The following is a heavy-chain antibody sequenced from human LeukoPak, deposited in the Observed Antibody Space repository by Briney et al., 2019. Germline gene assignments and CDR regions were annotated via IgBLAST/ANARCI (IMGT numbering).Heavy chain of an antibody. CDR2: IYYDGST. Sequence: PSETLSLTCSVSGDSISRFYWSWIRQPPGRGLEWIGHIYYDGSTNYSPSLKSRVSISIDMSKNQFSLNLTSVTPADTAVYYCAREWRNTIFGVVRYFNLWGRGTLVTASS. CDR1: GDSISRFY. CDR3: AREWRNTIFGVVRYFNL. V-gene: IGHV4-59*01. J-gene: IGHJ2*01. D-gene: IGHD3-3*01.